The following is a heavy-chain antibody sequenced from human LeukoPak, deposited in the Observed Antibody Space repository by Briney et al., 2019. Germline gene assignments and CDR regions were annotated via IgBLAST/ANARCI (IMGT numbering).Heavy chain of an antibody. CDR2: ITSSGST. V-gene: IGHV3-23*01. CDR3: AKDLYGDYDFDC. J-gene: IGHJ4*02. D-gene: IGHD4-17*01. CDR1: GFTFNNYA. Sequence: PGASLRLSCAASGFTFNNYARNWVRQAPGKGLEWVSVITSSGSTYYADSVKGRLTISRDNSKNTLYLQMNSLRAEDTAIYYCAKDLYGDYDFDCWGRGTLVTVSS.